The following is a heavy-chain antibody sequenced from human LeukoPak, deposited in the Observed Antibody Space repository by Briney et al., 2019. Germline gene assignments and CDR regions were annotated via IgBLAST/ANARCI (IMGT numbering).Heavy chain of an antibody. V-gene: IGHV1-69*01. CDR1: GDTFSSYA. J-gene: IGHJ4*02. CDR2: IIPIFGTA. CDR3: ASGGSGSSVYYFDY. D-gene: IGHD3-10*01. Sequence: GSSVKVSCKASGDTFSSYAISWVRQAPGQGLEWMGGIIPIFGTANYAQKFQGRVTITADESTSTAYMELSSLRSEDTAVYYCASGGSGSSVYYFDYWGQGTLVTVSS.